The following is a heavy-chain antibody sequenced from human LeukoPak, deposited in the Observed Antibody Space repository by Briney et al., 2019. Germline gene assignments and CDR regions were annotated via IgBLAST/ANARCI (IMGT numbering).Heavy chain of an antibody. CDR1: EDSVSSNSAA. J-gene: IGHJ6*02. CDR3: ARAAKDYFYGIDV. V-gene: IGHV6-1*01. CDR2: TYYRSKWYY. Sequence: SQTLSLTCAISEDSVSSNSAAWNWIRQSPSRGLEWLGRTYYRSKWYYDYAASVKSRITINPDTSKNQFSLQLNSATPEDTAVYFCARAAKDYFYGIDVWGHGTTVTVSS.